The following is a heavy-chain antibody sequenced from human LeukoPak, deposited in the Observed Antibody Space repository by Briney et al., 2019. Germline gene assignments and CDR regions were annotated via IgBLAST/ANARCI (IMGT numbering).Heavy chain of an antibody. CDR1: GGSISSYY. D-gene: IGHD3-22*01. J-gene: IGHJ4*02. V-gene: IGHV4-59*01. CDR2: IYYSGST. CDR3: ARALGYYYDGSGYLDY. Sequence: PSETLSLTCTVSGGSISSYYWSWIRQPPGKGLEWIGYIYYSGSTNYNPSLKSRVTISVDTSKNQFSLKLSSVTAADTAVYYCARALGYYYDGSGYLDYWGQGTLVTVSS.